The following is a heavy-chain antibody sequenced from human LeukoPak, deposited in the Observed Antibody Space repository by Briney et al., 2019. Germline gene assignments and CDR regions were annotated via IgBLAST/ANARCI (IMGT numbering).Heavy chain of an antibody. CDR2: ISSSSSTI. CDR1: GFTFSSYS. CDR3: ARAHHRRVYDYVWGSYPY. Sequence: PGGSLRLSCAASGFTFSSYSMNWVRQAPGKGLEWVSYISSSSSTIYYADSVKGRFTISRDNAKHSLYLQMNSLRAEDTAVYYCARAHHRRVYDYVWGSYPYWGQGTLVTVSS. V-gene: IGHV3-48*01. D-gene: IGHD3-16*02. J-gene: IGHJ4*02.